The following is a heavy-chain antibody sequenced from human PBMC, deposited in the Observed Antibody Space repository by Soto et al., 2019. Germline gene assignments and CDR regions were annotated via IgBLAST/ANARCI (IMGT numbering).Heavy chain of an antibody. CDR3: VRARIDV. V-gene: IGHV3-7*01. CDR1: GFIFSAYW. CDR2: INPDGSEK. Sequence: EVQLVESGGGLVQPGGSLRLSCAASGFIFSAYWMTWVRQAPGKGLEWVANINPDGSEKYYVDSVKGRFTISRDNVKNSLFQQVNNLRAEDTALYYCVRARIDVWGRGTLVTVSS. J-gene: IGHJ2*01.